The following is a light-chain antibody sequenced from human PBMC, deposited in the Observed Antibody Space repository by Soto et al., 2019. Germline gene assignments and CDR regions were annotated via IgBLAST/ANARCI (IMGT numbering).Light chain of an antibody. J-gene: IGLJ1*01. CDR1: SSNIEDNA. V-gene: IGLV1-36*01. CDR2: YDD. CDR3: AAWEDSLGVYV. Sequence: QSVLTQPPSVSGAPRQRVTISCSGSSSNIEDNAVNWYQQLPGKTPKLLIYYDDLLPSGVSDRFSGSKSGTSASLAISGLQSEDEADYYCAAWEDSLGVYVFGSGTKLTVL.